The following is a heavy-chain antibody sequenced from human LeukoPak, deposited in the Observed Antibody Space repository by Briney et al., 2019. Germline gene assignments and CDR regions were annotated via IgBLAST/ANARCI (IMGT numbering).Heavy chain of an antibody. CDR3: ARTPGPGSITMVRGVYFDY. CDR1: GYTFTGSY. J-gene: IGHJ4*02. CDR2: INADNGDT. V-gene: IGHV1-2*02. Sequence: VASVKVSCKASGYTFTGSYIQWLRQAPGQGPEWMGWINADNGDTKYTQKFQGRVTMTRDMSTSTVYMELSSLRSEDTAVYYCARTPGPGSITMVRGVYFDYWGQGTLVTVSS. D-gene: IGHD3-10*01.